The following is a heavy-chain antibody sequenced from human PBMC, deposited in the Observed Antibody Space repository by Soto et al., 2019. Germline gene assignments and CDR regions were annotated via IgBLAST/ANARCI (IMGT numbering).Heavy chain of an antibody. CDR1: GFTFSSYG. CDR3: AKGGRAWYGFDS. Sequence: GGSLRLSCAGSGFTFSSYGMSGVRQAPGKVLEGVSGISDNGVITNYADSVKGRFTISKDNSRSTGYLQMNSLRVEDTTVYFCAKGGRAWYGFDSWGQGTLVTVSS. J-gene: IGHJ5*01. CDR2: ISDNGVIT. D-gene: IGHD6-19*01. V-gene: IGHV3-23*01.